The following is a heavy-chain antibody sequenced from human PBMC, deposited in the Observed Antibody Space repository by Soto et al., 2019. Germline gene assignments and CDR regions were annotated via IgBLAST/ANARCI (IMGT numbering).Heavy chain of an antibody. J-gene: IGHJ4*02. V-gene: IGHV3-48*02. D-gene: IGHD3-22*01. Sequence: GGSLRLSCASSGFTFSSYSMNWVRQAPGKGLEWVSYISSSSSTIYYADSVKGRFTISRDNAKNSLYLQMNSLRDEDTAVYYCVRDIRYYDSSGYYYPLDYWGQGTLVTVSS. CDR2: ISSSSSTI. CDR1: GFTFSSYS. CDR3: VRDIRYYDSSGYYYPLDY.